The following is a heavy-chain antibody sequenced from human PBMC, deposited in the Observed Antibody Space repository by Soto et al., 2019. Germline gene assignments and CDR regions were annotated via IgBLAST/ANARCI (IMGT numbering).Heavy chain of an antibody. D-gene: IGHD2-8*01. CDR3: ASRYCTNGVCYDWFDP. CDR2: IYPGDSDT. CDR1: GYSFTSYW. J-gene: IGHJ5*02. V-gene: IGHV5-51*01. Sequence: GESLKISCKGSGYSFTSYWIGWVRQMPGKGLEWMGIIYPGDSDTRYSPSFQGQVTISADKSISTAYLQWSSLKASDTAMYYCASRYCTNGVCYDWFDPWGQGTLVTVSS.